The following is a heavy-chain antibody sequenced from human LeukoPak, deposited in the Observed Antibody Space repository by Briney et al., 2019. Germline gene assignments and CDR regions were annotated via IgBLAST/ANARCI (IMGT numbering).Heavy chain of an antibody. V-gene: IGHV3-74*01. D-gene: IGHD3-10*02. Sequence: GGSLRLSCAASGFTFSSYWMHWVRQAPGKGLVWVSRIKSDGSSTIYADSVKGRFTISRDNAKNTLYLQMNSMRAEDTAVYYCAELGITMIGGVWGKGTTVTISS. CDR2: IKSDGSST. J-gene: IGHJ6*04. CDR3: AELGITMIGGV. CDR1: GFTFSSYW.